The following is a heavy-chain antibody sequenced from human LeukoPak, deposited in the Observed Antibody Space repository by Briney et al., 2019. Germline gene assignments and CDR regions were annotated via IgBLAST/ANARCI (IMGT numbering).Heavy chain of an antibody. J-gene: IGHJ3*02. CDR1: GFTFSSYG. Sequence: GGSLRLSCAASGFTFSSYGMHWVRQAPGKGLEWVAVISYDGSNKYYADSVKGRFTISRDNSKNTLYLQMNSLRAEDTAVYYCAKDDVYDSSGYPDHSIWGQGTMVTVSS. V-gene: IGHV3-30*18. CDR2: ISYDGSNK. D-gene: IGHD3-22*01. CDR3: AKDDVYDSSGYPDHSI.